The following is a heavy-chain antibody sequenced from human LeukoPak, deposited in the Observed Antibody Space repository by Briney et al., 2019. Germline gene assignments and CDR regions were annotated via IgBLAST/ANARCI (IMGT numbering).Heavy chain of an antibody. V-gene: IGHV3-48*03. D-gene: IGHD4-23*01. Sequence: GGSLRLSCAASGFTFSSYEMNWVRQAPGKGLEWVSYISSSGSTIYYADSVKGRFTISRDNAKNSLYLQMNSLRAEDTAVYYCARDYGGSSPFDYWGQGTLVTVSA. J-gene: IGHJ4*02. CDR1: GFTFSSYE. CDR3: ARDYGGSSPFDY. CDR2: ISSSGSTI.